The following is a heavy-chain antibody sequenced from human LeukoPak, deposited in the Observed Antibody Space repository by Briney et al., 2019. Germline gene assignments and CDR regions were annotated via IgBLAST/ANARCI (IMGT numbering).Heavy chain of an antibody. CDR3: ARGVTLDY. Sequence: GRSLRLSCAASGFTFSSYAMNWVRQAPGKGLEWVSYISSGDNIMFYADSVKGRFIISRDNAKNSLYLQMNSLRAEDTAVYYCARGVTLDYWGQGTLVTVSS. V-gene: IGHV3-48*03. D-gene: IGHD2-21*02. J-gene: IGHJ4*02. CDR1: GFTFSSYA. CDR2: ISSGDNIM.